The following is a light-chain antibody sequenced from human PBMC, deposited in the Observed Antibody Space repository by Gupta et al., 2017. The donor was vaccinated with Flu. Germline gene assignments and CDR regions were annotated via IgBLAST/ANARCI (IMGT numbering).Light chain of an antibody. V-gene: IGLV2-14*01. CDR3: SSYTTTSTV. J-gene: IGLJ3*02. CDR2: EVS. CDR1: SSDLAGFEY. Sequence: QSALTQPASVSGSPGQSITMSCTGTSSDLAGFEYVSWYQHHPGKVPKLIIYEVSDRPSGVSNRFSGSGSGNTASLTIFGLQAEDEAYYYCSSYTTTSTVFGGGTKLTVL.